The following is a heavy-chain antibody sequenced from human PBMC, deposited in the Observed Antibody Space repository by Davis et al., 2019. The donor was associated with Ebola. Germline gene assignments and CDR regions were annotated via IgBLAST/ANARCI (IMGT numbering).Heavy chain of an antibody. V-gene: IGHV3-30-3*01. D-gene: IGHD3-3*01. CDR3: ARAFGVPTDY. CDR1: GFTFSSYA. J-gene: IGHJ4*02. Sequence: PGGSLRLSCAASGFTFSSYAMSWVRQAPGKGLEWVAVISYDGSNKYYADSVKGRFTISRDNSKNTLYLQMNSLRAEDTAVYYCARAFGVPTDYWGQGTLVTVSS. CDR2: ISYDGSNK.